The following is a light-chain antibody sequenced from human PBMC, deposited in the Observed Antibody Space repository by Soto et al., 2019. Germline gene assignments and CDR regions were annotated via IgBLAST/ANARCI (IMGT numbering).Light chain of an antibody. J-gene: IGKJ2*02. CDR1: QTISNW. CDR2: DVS. Sequence: DIQMTQSPSTLSGSVGDRVTITCRASQTISNWLAWYQQKPGKAPTLLIYDVSRLESGVLSRFSGSGSGTEFTLTINGLQPGDFATYYCQQYDTYCTFGQGTKVDIK. V-gene: IGKV1-5*01. CDR3: QQYDTYCT.